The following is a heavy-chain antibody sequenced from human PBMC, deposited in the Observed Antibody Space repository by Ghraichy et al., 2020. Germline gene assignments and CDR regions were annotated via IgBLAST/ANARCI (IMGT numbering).Heavy chain of an antibody. J-gene: IGHJ6*02. Sequence: GGSLRLSCAASGFTFSSYGMHWVRQAPGKGLEWVAVISYDGSNKYYADSVKGRFTISRDYSKNTLYLQMNSLRAEDTAVYYCAKVVKAAIGLMGVWGQGTTVTVSS. CDR1: GFTFSSYG. V-gene: IGHV3-30*18. CDR3: AKVVKAAIGLMGV. CDR2: ISYDGSNK. D-gene: IGHD2-2*01.